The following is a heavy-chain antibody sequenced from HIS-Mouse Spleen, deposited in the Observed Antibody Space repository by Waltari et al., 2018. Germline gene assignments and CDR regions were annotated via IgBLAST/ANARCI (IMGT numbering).Heavy chain of an antibody. CDR2: IYYSGST. CDR3: AREIPYSSSWYDWYFDL. V-gene: IGHV4-39*07. D-gene: IGHD6-13*01. CDR1: GGSIRSSSYH. Sequence: QLQLQESGPGLVKPSETLSLPCTVSGGSIRSSSYHWGWTRQPPGKGLEWIGSIYYSGSTYYNPSLKSRVTISVDTSKNQFSLKLSSVTAADTAVYYCAREIPYSSSWYDWYFDLWGRGTLVTVSS. J-gene: IGHJ2*01.